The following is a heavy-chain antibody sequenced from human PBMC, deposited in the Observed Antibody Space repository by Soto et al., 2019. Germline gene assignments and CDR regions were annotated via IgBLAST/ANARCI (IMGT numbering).Heavy chain of an antibody. Sequence: SDTLSLTCTFSGFSISSGYYYWSWIRQPPGKGLEWIGYIYYSGSTYYNPSLKSRVTISVDTSKNQFSLKLSSVTAADTAVYYCASVTYYYDSSGYNPWGQGTLVTVSS. CDR2: IYYSGST. CDR1: GFSISSGYYY. CDR3: ASVTYYYDSSGYNP. D-gene: IGHD3-22*01. J-gene: IGHJ5*02. V-gene: IGHV4-30-4*02.